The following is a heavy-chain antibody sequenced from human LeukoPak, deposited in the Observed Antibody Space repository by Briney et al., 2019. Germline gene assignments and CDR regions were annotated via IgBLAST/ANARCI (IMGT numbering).Heavy chain of an antibody. V-gene: IGHV5-51*01. Sequence: GESLKISCKGSGYSFTSYWIGWVRPMPGKGLEWMGIIYPGDSDTRYSPSFQGQVTISADKSISTAYLQWSSLKASDTAMYYCASSLYCSSTSCHGFDYWGQGTLVTVSS. CDR1: GYSFTSYW. J-gene: IGHJ4*02. CDR2: IYPGDSDT. D-gene: IGHD2-2*01. CDR3: ASSLYCSSTSCHGFDY.